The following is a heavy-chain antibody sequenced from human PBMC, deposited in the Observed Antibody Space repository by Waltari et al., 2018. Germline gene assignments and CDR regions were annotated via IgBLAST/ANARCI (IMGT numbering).Heavy chain of an antibody. CDR1: GGSLSRSSSF. Sequence: QLQLQESGPGLVKPSETLSLTCTVSGGSLSRSSSFWAWIRQPPGKGLEWIGSIYYSGSTYYNLSLKSRVTISVDRSTNQVSLKLTSVTAADTAVYFCAREVPRNGYIGLIYYYMDVWGKGTTVTVSS. V-gene: IGHV4-39*01. D-gene: IGHD5-12*01. CDR2: IYYSGST. J-gene: IGHJ6*03. CDR3: AREVPRNGYIGLIYYYMDV.